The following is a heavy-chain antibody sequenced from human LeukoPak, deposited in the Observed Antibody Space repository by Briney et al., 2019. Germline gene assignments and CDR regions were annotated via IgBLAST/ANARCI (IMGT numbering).Heavy chain of an antibody. D-gene: IGHD3-10*01. CDR3: ARLVYYYGSGSYYKSPRGYFDY. CDR1: GGSFSGYY. Sequence: PSETLSVTCAVYGGSFSGYYWSWIRQPPGKGLEWIGEINHSGSTNYNPSLKSRVTISVDTSKNQFSLKLSSVTAADTAVYYCARLVYYYGSGSYYKSPRGYFDYWGQGTLVTVSS. CDR2: INHSGST. J-gene: IGHJ4*02. V-gene: IGHV4-34*01.